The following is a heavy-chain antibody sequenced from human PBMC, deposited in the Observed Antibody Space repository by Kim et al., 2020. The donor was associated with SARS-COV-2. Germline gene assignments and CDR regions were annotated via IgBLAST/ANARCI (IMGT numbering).Heavy chain of an antibody. D-gene: IGHD2-15*01. V-gene: IGHV3-74*01. CDR3: ARKDCSGGSCAFDP. J-gene: IGHJ5*02. Sequence: YADSVKGRFTISRDNAKNTLYLQMNSLRAEDTALYYCARKDCSGGSCAFDPWGQGTLVTVSS.